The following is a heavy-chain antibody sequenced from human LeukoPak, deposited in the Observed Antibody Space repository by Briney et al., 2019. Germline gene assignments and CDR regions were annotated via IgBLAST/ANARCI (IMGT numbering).Heavy chain of an antibody. J-gene: IGHJ5*02. CDR1: GFTFISYA. D-gene: IGHD3-10*02. CDR2: ISGSGGNT. V-gene: IGHV3-23*01. CDR3: ANNVS. Sequence: PGGSLRLSCAASGFTFISYAMSWVRQAPGKGLEWVSAISGSGGNTYYADSVKGRFTISRDNSKTTLYLEMNSLRGEDTDVYDCANNVSWGQGTLVTVSS.